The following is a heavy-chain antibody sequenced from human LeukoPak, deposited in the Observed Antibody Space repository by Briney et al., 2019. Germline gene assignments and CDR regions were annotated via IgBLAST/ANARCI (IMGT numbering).Heavy chain of an antibody. CDR3: ARGAGASSWYFDL. CDR2: INHSGST. V-gene: IGHV4-34*09. CDR1: GGSFSGYY. J-gene: IGHJ2*01. Sequence: PSETLSLTCAVYGGSFSGYYWSWIRQPPGKGLEWIGEINHSGSTYYNPSLKSRGTISVDTCKNQFSLKLSSVTAADTAVYYCARGAGASSWYFDLWGRGTLVTVSS. D-gene: IGHD6-13*01.